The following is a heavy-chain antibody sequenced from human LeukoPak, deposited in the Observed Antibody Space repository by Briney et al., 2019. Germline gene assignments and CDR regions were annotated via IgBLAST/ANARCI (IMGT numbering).Heavy chain of an antibody. CDR3: ARGGGLDV. D-gene: IGHD3-16*01. CDR2: INHNGNVN. CDR1: GFTFISYC. J-gene: IGHJ6*02. Sequence: GGSLRLSCAAYGFTFISYCMNEARQAPGKGLEWVASINHNGNVNYYVDSVKGRFTISRDNAKNSLYLQMSNLRAEDTAVYFCARGGGLDVWGQGATVTVSS. V-gene: IGHV3-7*03.